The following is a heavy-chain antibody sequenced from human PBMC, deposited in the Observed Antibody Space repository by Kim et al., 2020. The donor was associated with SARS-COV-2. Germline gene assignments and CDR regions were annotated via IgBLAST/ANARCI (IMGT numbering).Heavy chain of an antibody. CDR2: IYHSGST. CDR1: GGSISSSNW. J-gene: IGHJ2*01. V-gene: IGHV4-4*02. D-gene: IGHD3-22*01. CDR3: ARGGGRDSSGYYQVDWYFDL. Sequence: SETLSLTCAVSGGSISSSNWWSWVRQPPGTGLAWIGEIYHSGSTNYNPSLKSRVTISVDKSKNQFSLKLSSVTAADTAVYYCARGGGRDSSGYYQVDWYFDLWGRGTLVTVSS.